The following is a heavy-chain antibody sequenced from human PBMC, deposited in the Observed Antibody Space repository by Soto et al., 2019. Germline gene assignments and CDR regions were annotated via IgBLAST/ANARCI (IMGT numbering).Heavy chain of an antibody. CDR2: IYYSGST. J-gene: IGHJ5*02. Sequence: QVQLQESGPGLVRPSETLSLTCTISGGAISTYYWSWIRQPPGKGLEWIGYIYYSGSTNYNPSLKSRVTLSVDTSKNQFSLTLSSVTAADTAVYYCARVEGENWFDPWGQGTLVTVSS. CDR1: GGAISTYY. D-gene: IGHD3-16*01. V-gene: IGHV4-59*01. CDR3: ARVEGENWFDP.